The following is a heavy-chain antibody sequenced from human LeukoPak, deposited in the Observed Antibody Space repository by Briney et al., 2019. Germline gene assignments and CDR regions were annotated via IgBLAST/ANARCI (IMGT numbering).Heavy chain of an antibody. CDR3: ARDLGGDTAFVDY. CDR2: INPSGGST. V-gene: IGHV1-46*01. J-gene: IGHJ4*02. D-gene: IGHD5-18*01. Sequence: ASVKVSCKASGYTFTSYYMHWVRQAPGQGLEWMGIINPSGGSTSYAQKFQGRVTMTRDTSTSTVYMALSSLRSEDTAVYCCARDLGGDTAFVDYWGQGTLVTVST. CDR1: GYTFTSYY.